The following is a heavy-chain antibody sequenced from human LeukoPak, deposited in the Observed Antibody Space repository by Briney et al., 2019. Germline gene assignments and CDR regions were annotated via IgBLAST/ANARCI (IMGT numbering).Heavy chain of an antibody. Sequence: PSETLSLTCAVYGGSFSGYYWSWIRQPPGKGLEWIGEINHSGSTNYNPSLKSRVTISVDTSKNQFSLKLSSVTAADTAVYYCARADLTFGGAIVPAPFDYWGQGTLVTVSS. D-gene: IGHD3-16*02. J-gene: IGHJ4*02. CDR3: ARADLTFGGAIVPAPFDY. CDR2: INHSGST. CDR1: GGSFSGYY. V-gene: IGHV4-34*01.